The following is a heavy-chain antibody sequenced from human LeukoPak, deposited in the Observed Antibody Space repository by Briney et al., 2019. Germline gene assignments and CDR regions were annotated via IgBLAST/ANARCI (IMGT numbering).Heavy chain of an antibody. V-gene: IGHV1-2*02. CDR3: ARDDYCTNGVCQDY. Sequence: GASVKVSCKASGYTFTGYYMRWVRQAPGQGLEWMGWINPNSGGTNYAQKFQGRVTMTRDTSISTAYMELSRLRSDDTAVYYCARDDYCTNGVCQDYWGQGTLVTVSS. CDR2: INPNSGGT. CDR1: GYTFTGYY. D-gene: IGHD2-8*01. J-gene: IGHJ4*02.